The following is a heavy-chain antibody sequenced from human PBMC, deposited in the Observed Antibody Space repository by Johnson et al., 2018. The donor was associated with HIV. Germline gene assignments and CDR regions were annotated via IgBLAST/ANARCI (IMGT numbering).Heavy chain of an antibody. CDR3: AKDRRQGGSNPDAFDL. Sequence: VQLVESGGGVVQPGRSLTLSCAPSGFAFSTYAMHWVRQAPGKGLEWVAVISYHGSDKIYADSVKGRFTVSRDNSKNPMYLEMNSLRSEDTAVYYCAKDRRQGGSNPDAFDLWGQGTMVTVSS. CDR2: ISYHGSDK. J-gene: IGHJ3*01. D-gene: IGHD1-26*01. CDR1: GFAFSTYA. V-gene: IGHV3-30*18.